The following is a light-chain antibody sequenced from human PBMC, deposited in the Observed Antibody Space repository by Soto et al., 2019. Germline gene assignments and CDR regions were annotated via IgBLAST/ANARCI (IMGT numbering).Light chain of an antibody. J-gene: IGKJ5*01. V-gene: IGKV3-15*01. CDR3: QQYNNWPPIP. Sequence: EIVMTQSPATLSVSPGERATLSCRASQSVSSNLAWYQQKPGQAPRLLIFGASTRATGIPARFSGIGSGAEFTLTISRLQSEDFAVYYCQQYNNWPPIPFGQGTRLEIK. CDR1: QSVSSN. CDR2: GAS.